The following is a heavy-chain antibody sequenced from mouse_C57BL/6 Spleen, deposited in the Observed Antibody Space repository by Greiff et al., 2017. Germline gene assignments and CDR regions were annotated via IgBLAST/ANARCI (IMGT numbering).Heavy chain of an antibody. J-gene: IGHJ4*01. CDR3: TRYYDHDGGYAMDY. CDR2: IDPETGGT. D-gene: IGHD2-4*01. V-gene: IGHV1-15*01. Sequence: VQLQQSGAELVRPGASVTLSCKASGYTFTDYEMHWVKQTPVHGLEWIGAIDPETGGTAYNQTFKGKAILTADKSSSTAYMELRSLTSEDSAVYYCTRYYDHDGGYAMDYWGQGTSVTVSS. CDR1: GYTFTDYE.